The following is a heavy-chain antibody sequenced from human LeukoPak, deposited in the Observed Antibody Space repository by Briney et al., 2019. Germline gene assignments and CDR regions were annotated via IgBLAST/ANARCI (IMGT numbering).Heavy chain of an antibody. CDR1: GGSISSSSYY. D-gene: IGHD4-17*01. Sequence: SETLSRTCTVSGGSISSSSYYWGWIRQPPGKGLEWIGSIYYSGSTYYNPSLKSRVTISVDTSKNQFSLKLSSVTAADTAVYYCASPRRYYGDYYSYWGQGTLVTVSS. J-gene: IGHJ4*02. V-gene: IGHV4-39*01. CDR3: ASPRRYYGDYYSY. CDR2: IYYSGST.